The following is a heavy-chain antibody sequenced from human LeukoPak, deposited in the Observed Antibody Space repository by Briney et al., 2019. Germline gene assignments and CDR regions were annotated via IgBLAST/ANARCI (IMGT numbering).Heavy chain of an antibody. D-gene: IGHD2-8*02. J-gene: IGHJ5*02. V-gene: IGHV4-59*13. Sequence: SETLSLTCSVSGGSISSYFWSWTRRPPGRGLVGIGYMYFRGGPTYNPSRESRDTITIDTSKNQVSLKVSSVTAADTAVYYCARDASIQCAGGRCTDWFDPWGEGTLVTVS. CDR2: MYFRGGP. CDR1: GGSISSYF. CDR3: ARDASIQCAGGRCTDWFDP.